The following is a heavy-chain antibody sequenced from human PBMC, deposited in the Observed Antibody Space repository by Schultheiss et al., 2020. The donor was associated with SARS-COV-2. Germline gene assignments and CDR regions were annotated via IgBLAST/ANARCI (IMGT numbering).Heavy chain of an antibody. CDR1: GGSISSGGYY. J-gene: IGHJ4*02. Sequence: SETLSLTCAVYGGSISSGGYYWSWIRQPPGKGLEWIGYIYYSGSTNYNPSLKSRVTISVDTSKNQFSLKLSSVTAPDTAVYYCARGGLWFREPLDYRGQGTLVTSPQ. V-gene: IGHV4-61*08. CDR2: IYYSGST. D-gene: IGHD3-10*01. CDR3: ARGGLWFREPLDY.